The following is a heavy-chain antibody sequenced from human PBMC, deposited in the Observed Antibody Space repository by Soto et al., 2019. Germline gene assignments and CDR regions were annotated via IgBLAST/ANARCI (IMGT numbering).Heavy chain of an antibody. CDR1: GGSISSYY. CDR3: ARLSVVVPAAEYYMDV. Sequence: PSETLSLTCTVSGGSISSYYWSWIRQPPGKGLEWIGYIYYSGSTNYNPSLKSRVTISVDTSKNQFSLKLSSVTAADTAVYYCARLSVVVPAAEYYMDVWGKGTTVTVSS. D-gene: IGHD2-2*01. J-gene: IGHJ6*03. V-gene: IGHV4-59*08. CDR2: IYYSGST.